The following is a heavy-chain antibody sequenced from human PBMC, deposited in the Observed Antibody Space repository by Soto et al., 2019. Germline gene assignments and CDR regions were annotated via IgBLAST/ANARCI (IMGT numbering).Heavy chain of an antibody. J-gene: IGHJ6*02. D-gene: IGHD5-12*01. Sequence: PGGSLRLSCAASGFTFSSYAMSWVRQAPGKGLEWVSAISGSGGSTYYADSVKGRFTISRDNSKNTLYLQMNSLRAEDTAVYYSAKGLNNYYYYGMDVWGQGTTVTVSS. CDR3: AKGLNNYYYYGMDV. V-gene: IGHV3-23*01. CDR1: GFTFSSYA. CDR2: ISGSGGST.